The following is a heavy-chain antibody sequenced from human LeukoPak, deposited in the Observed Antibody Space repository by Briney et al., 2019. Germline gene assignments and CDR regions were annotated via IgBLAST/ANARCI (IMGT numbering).Heavy chain of an antibody. D-gene: IGHD5-18*01. CDR3: ARGIQLWSDLDY. CDR2: ISYDGSNK. CDR1: GFTFSSYA. J-gene: IGHJ4*02. V-gene: IGHV3-30-3*01. Sequence: GRSLRLSCAASGFTFSSYATHWVRQAPGKGLEWVAVISYDGSNKYYADSVKGRFTISRDNSKNTLYLQLNSLRAEDTAVYYCARGIQLWSDLDYWGQGTLVTVSS.